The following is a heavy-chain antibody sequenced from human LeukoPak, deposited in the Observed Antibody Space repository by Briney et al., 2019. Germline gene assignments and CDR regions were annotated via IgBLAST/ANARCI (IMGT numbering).Heavy chain of an antibody. D-gene: IGHD2-8*01. CDR3: ARDYVDDIPMIKGY. V-gene: IGHV1-46*01. Sequence: ASVKVSCKASGYTFTSYHMHWVRQAPGQGLEWMGLINLSGGSTTYAQRFQGRVTLTRDTSTSTVYMELSSLRSEDTAVYYCARDYVDDIPMIKGYRGQGTLVTVSS. CDR1: GYTFTSYH. CDR2: INLSGGST. J-gene: IGHJ4*02.